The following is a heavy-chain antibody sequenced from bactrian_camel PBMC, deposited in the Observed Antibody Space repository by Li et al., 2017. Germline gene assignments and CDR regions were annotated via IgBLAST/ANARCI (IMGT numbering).Heavy chain of an antibody. V-gene: IGHV3S1*01. CDR2: FNPYTGRT. Sequence: HVQLVESGGGLVQPGGSLRLSCAASGFALSSAAVSWVRQAPGKGLEWVSAFNPYTGRTYYTDSVKGRFTISRDIANNALYLQLNSLKTEDTAMYYCAKERHLVLGTSVHLDYWGQGTQVTVS. CDR1: GFALSSAA. D-gene: IGHD6*01. CDR3: AKERHLVLGTSVHLDY. J-gene: IGHJ4*01.